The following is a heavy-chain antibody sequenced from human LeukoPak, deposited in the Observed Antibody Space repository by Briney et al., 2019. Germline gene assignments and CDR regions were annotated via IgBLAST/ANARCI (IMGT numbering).Heavy chain of an antibody. J-gene: IGHJ4*02. Sequence: GGSLRLSCAASGFTFSSYAKHWVRQAPGKGLEWVAVISYDGSSKYYADSVKGRFTISRGNSKNTLYLQMSSLRAEDTAVYYCARSVGEIQLWQGFDYWGQGTLVTVSS. CDR1: GFTFSSYA. D-gene: IGHD5-18*01. CDR3: ARSVGEIQLWQGFDY. CDR2: ISYDGSSK. V-gene: IGHV3-30-3*01.